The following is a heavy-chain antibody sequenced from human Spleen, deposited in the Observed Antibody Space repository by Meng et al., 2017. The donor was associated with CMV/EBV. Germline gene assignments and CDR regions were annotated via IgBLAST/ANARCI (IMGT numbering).Heavy chain of an antibody. CDR3: ARDDGFI. D-gene: IGHD3-10*01. CDR1: GFTVSCNY. CDR2: IYSGGST. Sequence: GESLKISCAASGFTVSCNYMSWVRQAPGKGLEWVSVIYSGGSTYYADSVKGRFTISRDQSKNTLYLQMNSLRVEDTAVYYCARDDGFIRGQGTRVTVSS. J-gene: IGHJ3*02. V-gene: IGHV3-53*05.